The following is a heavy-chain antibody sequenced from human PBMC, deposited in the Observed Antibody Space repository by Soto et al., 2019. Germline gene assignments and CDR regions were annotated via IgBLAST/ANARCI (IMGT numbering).Heavy chain of an antibody. CDR1: GFTCSVYW. J-gene: IGHJ6*02. CDR2: IKQDGSEK. D-gene: IGHD2-21*01. CDR3: AREGPYSNGMDV. V-gene: IGHV3-7*03. Sequence: LKLSCAACGFTCSVYWMSWVRPAPGKGLEWVANIKQDGSEKNYVDSVKGRFTISRDNAKNSLFLQMNSLRAEDTAVYYCAREGPYSNGMDVWGQGTTVTVSS.